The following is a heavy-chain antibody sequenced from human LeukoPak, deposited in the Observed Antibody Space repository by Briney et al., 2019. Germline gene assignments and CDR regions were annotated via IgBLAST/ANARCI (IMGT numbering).Heavy chain of an antibody. Sequence: GGSLRLSCAASGFTFSSYAMHWVRQAPGKGLEGVAVISYDGSNKYYADSVKGRFTISRDNSKNTLYLQMNSLRAEDTAVYYCAREGGSYYREPDYWGQGTLVTVSS. V-gene: IGHV3-30-3*01. CDR2: ISYDGSNK. CDR1: GFTFSSYA. D-gene: IGHD1-26*01. CDR3: AREGGSYYREPDY. J-gene: IGHJ4*02.